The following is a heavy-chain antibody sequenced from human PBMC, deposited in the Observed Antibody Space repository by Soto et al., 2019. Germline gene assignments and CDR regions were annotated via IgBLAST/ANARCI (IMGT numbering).Heavy chain of an antibody. D-gene: IGHD6-6*01. V-gene: IGHV4-39*01. CDR3: ARHSRAARAGKHLFQSYYYYMDV. CDR1: GGSISSSSYY. J-gene: IGHJ6*03. CDR2: IYYSGST. Sequence: PSETLSLTCTVSGGSISSSSYYWGWIRQPPGKGLEWIGSIYYSGSTYYNPSLKSRVTISVDTSKNQFSLKLSSVTAADTAVYYCARHSRAARAGKHLFQSYYYYMDVWGKGTTVTVSS.